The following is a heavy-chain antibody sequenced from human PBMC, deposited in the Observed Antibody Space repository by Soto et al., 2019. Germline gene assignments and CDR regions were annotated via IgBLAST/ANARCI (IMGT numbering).Heavy chain of an antibody. CDR1: GFTFSSYW. D-gene: IGHD6-19*01. Sequence: SGGSLRLSCAASGFTFSSYWMHWVRQAPGKGLVWVSRINSDGSSTSYADSVKGRFTISRDNAKNTLYLQMNSLRAEDTAVYYCARGISSRWYSNWFDPWGQGTLVTVSS. V-gene: IGHV3-74*01. CDR2: INSDGSST. J-gene: IGHJ5*02. CDR3: ARGISSRWYSNWFDP.